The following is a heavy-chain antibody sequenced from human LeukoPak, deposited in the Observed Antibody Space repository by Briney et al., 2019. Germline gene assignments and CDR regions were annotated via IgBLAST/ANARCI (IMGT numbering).Heavy chain of an antibody. V-gene: IGHV3-33*08. D-gene: IGHD1-26*01. CDR1: GFTFSSYA. CDR2: IWFDGSNT. CDR3: ARGAQSGGYSGPFDI. Sequence: QAGGSLRLSCAASGFTFSSYAMHWVRQAPGKGLGWVAVIWFDGSNTYYADSVKGRFTISRDNSKNTLYLQMNSLRAEDTAVYYCARGAQSGGYSGPFDIWGQGTMVTVSS. J-gene: IGHJ3*02.